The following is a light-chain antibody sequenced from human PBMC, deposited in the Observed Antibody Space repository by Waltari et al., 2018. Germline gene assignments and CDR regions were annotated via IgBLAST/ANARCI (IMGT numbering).Light chain of an antibody. J-gene: IGLJ1*01. CDR2: DVN. CDR3: CSYAGSHTFV. Sequence: QSALTQPRSVSGSPGQSVTISCTGSSTDVTGFRYVSWYQLRPGKAPRLIMSDVNRRPHEVPDRFSGSPSGNTASLTISGLQTDDEADYYCCSYAGSHTFVFGTGTEVTV. CDR1: STDVTGFRY. V-gene: IGLV2-11*01.